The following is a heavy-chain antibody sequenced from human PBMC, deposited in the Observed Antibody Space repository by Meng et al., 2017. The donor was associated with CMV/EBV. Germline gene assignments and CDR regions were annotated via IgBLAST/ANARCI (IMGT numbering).Heavy chain of an antibody. CDR1: GYSISSGYY. V-gene: IGHV4-38-2*02. CDR3: ARSGRNSSSGRSFLDY. D-gene: IGHD6-6*01. CDR2: IYHSGST. J-gene: IGHJ4*02. Sequence: SETLSLTCTVSGYSISSGYYWGWIRQPPGKGLEWIGSIYHSGSTYYNPSLKSRVTISVDTSKNRFSLKLSSVTAADTAVYYCARSGRNSSSGRSFLDYWGQGTLVTVSS.